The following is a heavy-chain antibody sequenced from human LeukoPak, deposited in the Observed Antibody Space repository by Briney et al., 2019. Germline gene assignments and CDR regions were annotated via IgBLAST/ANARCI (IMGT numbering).Heavy chain of an antibody. CDR1: GFTFSDYY. Sequence: GGSLRLSCAASGFTFSDYYMSWIRQAPGKGLEWVSYISSSGSTIYYADSVKGRFTISRDNAKNSLYLQMNSLRAEDTAVYYCARVTTDYYYYGMDVWGQGTTVTVSS. V-gene: IGHV3-11*01. D-gene: IGHD4-17*01. CDR2: ISSSGSTI. J-gene: IGHJ6*02. CDR3: ARVTTDYYYYGMDV.